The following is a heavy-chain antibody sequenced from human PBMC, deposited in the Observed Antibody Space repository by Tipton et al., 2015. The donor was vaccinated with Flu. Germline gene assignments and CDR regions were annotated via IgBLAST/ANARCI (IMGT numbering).Heavy chain of an antibody. D-gene: IGHD3-10*01. CDR3: SRETPSTYYYYFDS. CDR2: IYDNGST. Sequence: TLSRTCTVSGGSITGGNFYWSWIRQPAGKGLEWIGRIYDNGSTQYNSSLKSRVTLSLDTSKNQFSLKLTSVTAADTAVYYCSRETPSTYYYYFDSWGPGTRVTVSS. CDR1: GGSITGGNFY. J-gene: IGHJ4*01. V-gene: IGHV4-61*02.